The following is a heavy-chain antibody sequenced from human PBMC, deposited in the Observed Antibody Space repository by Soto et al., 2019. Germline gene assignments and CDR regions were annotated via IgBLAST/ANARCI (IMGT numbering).Heavy chain of an antibody. Sequence: QVQLQESGPGLVKPSQTLSLTCTVSGGSISSGDYYWSWIRQPPGKGLEWIGYIYYSGSTYYNPSLKRRVTISVDTSNNQFALKLSSVTAADTAVYYCARALVGTVTTWFDYWGQGTLVTVSS. CDR3: ARALVGTVTTWFDY. D-gene: IGHD4-17*01. V-gene: IGHV4-30-4*01. J-gene: IGHJ4*02. CDR2: IYYSGST. CDR1: GGSISSGDYY.